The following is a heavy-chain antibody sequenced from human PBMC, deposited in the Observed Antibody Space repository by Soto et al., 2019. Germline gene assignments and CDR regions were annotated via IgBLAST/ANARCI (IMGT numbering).Heavy chain of an antibody. CDR2: INAGNGNT. J-gene: IGHJ4*02. D-gene: IGHD3-3*01. CDR3: ARDHILEWLPQYYFDY. Sequence: ASVKVSCKASGYTFTSYAMHWVRQAPGQRLEWMGWINAGNGNTKYSQKFQGRVTITRDTSASTAYMELSSLRSEDTAVYYCARDHILEWLPQYYFDYWGQGTLVTVSS. V-gene: IGHV1-3*01. CDR1: GYTFTSYA.